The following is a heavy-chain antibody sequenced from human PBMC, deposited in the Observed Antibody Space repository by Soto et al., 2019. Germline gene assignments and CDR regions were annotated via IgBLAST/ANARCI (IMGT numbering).Heavy chain of an antibody. D-gene: IGHD3-9*01. V-gene: IGHV4-4*02. CDR3: ARLKTYDIFNTSDY. J-gene: IGHJ4*02. CDR1: GASIGTSNW. Sequence: SETXSLTCAVSGASIGTSNWWSWVRQSPGKGLEWIGEIHDSGSTKYNPSLKSRVTISLDKSKNQFSLNVSSVTAADTAVYYCARLKTYDIFNTSDYWGQGSLVTVS. CDR2: IHDSGST.